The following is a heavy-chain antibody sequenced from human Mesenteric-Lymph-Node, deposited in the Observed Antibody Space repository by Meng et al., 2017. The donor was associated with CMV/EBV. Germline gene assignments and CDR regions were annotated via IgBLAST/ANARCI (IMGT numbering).Heavy chain of an antibody. Sequence: SGASISSGGYYWSWIRQHPGKGLEWIGYIYYRGSTYYNPSLKSRVSISVDTSENQSSLKLSSVTAADTAVYYCARGHPVYSGSYFSHWGQGTLVTVSS. J-gene: IGHJ4*02. V-gene: IGHV4-31*02. CDR2: IYYRGST. CDR3: ARGHPVYSGSYFSH. D-gene: IGHD1-26*01. CDR1: GASISSGGYY.